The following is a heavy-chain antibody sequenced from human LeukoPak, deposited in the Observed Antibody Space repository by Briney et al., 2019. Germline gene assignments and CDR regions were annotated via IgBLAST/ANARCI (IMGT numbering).Heavy chain of an antibody. CDR2: INGDGDGK. Sequence: GGSLRLSYAGSGFSFRRFWMTWVRQAPGRGLEWVANINGDGDGKRYADSVKDRFTISRDNARSLVFLQIHSLRDEDTALYYCARDSSPDSATTYYDALDMWGQGTMVTVSS. CDR3: ARDSSPDSATTYYDALDM. CDR1: GFSFRRFW. V-gene: IGHV3-7*01. J-gene: IGHJ3*02. D-gene: IGHD1-1*01.